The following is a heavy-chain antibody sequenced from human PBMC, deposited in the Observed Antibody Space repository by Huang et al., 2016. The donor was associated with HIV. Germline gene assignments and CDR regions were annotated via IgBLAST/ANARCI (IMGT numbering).Heavy chain of an antibody. Sequence: QVPLVQSGAEVKKPGASVKVSFKDSGFTFTNYDINWVRQAPGRGREWMSWMNPNTGNTRVAHSFQGRVTMTRKTSITTAYMELTSLTSEDTAVYYCARSAYGDLDYWGLGTLVIVSS. D-gene: IGHD4-17*01. J-gene: IGHJ4*02. V-gene: IGHV1-8*02. CDR2: MNPNTGNT. CDR3: ARSAYGDLDY. CDR1: GFTFTNYD.